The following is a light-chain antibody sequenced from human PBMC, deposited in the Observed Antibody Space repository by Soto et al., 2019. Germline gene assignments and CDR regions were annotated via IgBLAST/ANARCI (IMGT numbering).Light chain of an antibody. J-gene: IGKJ5*01. Sequence: DIPLTQSHSSLSESLRERVNIXLLASQNINIYLNWYQQKPGKAPKLLMYAASSLQSEVPSRFSGSGSGTDFTLTISSLQPEDFGTYYCQQSYTIPPTFGQGTRLEIK. CDR2: AAS. V-gene: IGKV1-39*01. CDR3: QQSYTIPPT. CDR1: QNINIY.